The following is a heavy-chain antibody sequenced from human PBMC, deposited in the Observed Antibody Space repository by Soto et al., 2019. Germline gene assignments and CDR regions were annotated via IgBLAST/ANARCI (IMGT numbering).Heavy chain of an antibody. CDR2: IHFSGTI. CDR1: GGSSSDYY. Sequence: SETLSLTCDVYGGSSSDYYWGWIRQPPGKGLEWIGEIHFSGTINYNPSLTSRVTMSVDKSKNQFSLKLTSVTAADTAVYYCARVEVPESSSWHPCDPWGQGTLVTVSS. CDR3: ARVEVPESSSWHPCDP. J-gene: IGHJ5*02. V-gene: IGHV4-34*01. D-gene: IGHD6-13*01.